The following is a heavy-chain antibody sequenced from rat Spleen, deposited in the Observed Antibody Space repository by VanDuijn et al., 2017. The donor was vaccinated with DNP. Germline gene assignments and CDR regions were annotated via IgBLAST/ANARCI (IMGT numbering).Heavy chain of an antibody. CDR2: ISYDGVYA. J-gene: IGHJ2*01. CDR1: GFTFSDYY. CDR3: AKANGRD. D-gene: IGHD4-3*01. Sequence: EVQLVESGGGLVQPGRSLKLSCAASGFTFSDYYMAWVRQAPTKGLEWVASISYDGVYAYYRDSVKGRSTISRDNAEITVYLQMNSLRSEDTATYYCAKANGRDWGQGVMVTVSS. V-gene: IGHV5-20*01.